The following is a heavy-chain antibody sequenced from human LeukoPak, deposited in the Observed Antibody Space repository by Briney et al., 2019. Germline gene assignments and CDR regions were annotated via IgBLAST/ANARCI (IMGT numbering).Heavy chain of an antibody. J-gene: IGHJ4*02. D-gene: IGHD6-13*01. CDR1: GFTFSTYS. Sequence: GGSLRLSCAASGFTFSTYSMSWVRLAPGKGLEWVSGISGSGANTYYADSVKGRFTISRDNSKNTLYLQMNSLRVEDTAVLYCAKYPASGGYFDYWGQGTLVTVSS. CDR2: ISGSGANT. CDR3: AKYPASGGYFDY. V-gene: IGHV3-23*01.